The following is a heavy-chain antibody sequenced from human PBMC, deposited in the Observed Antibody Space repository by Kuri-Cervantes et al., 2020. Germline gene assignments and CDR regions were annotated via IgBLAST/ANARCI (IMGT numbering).Heavy chain of an antibody. J-gene: IGHJ4*02. V-gene: IGHV3-30*04. CDR2: ISYDGRTE. CDR3: AKDPLAYGGHYFDY. CDR1: GFTFSEYT. D-gene: IGHD4-23*01. Sequence: GGSLRLSCAASGFTFSEYTMHWVRQAPGKGLEWVAFISYDGRTEYYADSVKGRFTISRDNSNNILYLQMNGLRADDTAVYYCAKDPLAYGGHYFDYWGQGTLVTVSS.